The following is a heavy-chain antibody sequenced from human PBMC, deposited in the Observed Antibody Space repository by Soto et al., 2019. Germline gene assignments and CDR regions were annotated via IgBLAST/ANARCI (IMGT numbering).Heavy chain of an antibody. CDR1: GGSISSGGYY. V-gene: IGHV4-31*03. CDR2: IYYSGST. CDR3: ARAGSTSCCPFDY. J-gene: IGHJ4*02. D-gene: IGHD2-2*01. Sequence: SETLSLTCTVSGGSISSGGYYWSWIRQHPGKGLEWIGYIYYSGSTYYNPSLKSRVTISVDTSKNQFSLKLSSVTAADTAVYYCARAGSTSCCPFDYWGQGTLVTVSS.